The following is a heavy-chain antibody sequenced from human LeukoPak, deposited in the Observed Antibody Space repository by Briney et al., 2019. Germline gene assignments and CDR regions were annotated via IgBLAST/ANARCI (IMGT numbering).Heavy chain of an antibody. CDR2: INSDGSWT. CDR3: VSFYETY. J-gene: IGHJ4*02. V-gene: IGHV3-74*01. CDR1: SNYW. Sequence: GGSLRLSCAASSNYWMLWVRQAPGKGLVWVSHINSDGSWTSYADSVKGRFTISKDNAKNTVYLQMNSLRAEDTAVYYCVSFYETYWGRGTLVTVSS. D-gene: IGHD2/OR15-2a*01.